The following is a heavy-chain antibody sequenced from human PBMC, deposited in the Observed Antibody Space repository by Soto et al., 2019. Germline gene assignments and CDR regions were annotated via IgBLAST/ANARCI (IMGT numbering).Heavy chain of an antibody. CDR3: ARGPGP. CDR1: GGSISSGGYS. D-gene: IGHD3-10*01. V-gene: IGHV4-30-2*01. Sequence: SETLSLTCAVSGGSISSGGYSWSWIRQPPGKGLEWIGYIYHSGSTYYNSSLKSRVTISVDRSKNQFSLKLSSVTAADTAVYYCARGPGPWGQRTLVTVSS. J-gene: IGHJ5*02. CDR2: IYHSGST.